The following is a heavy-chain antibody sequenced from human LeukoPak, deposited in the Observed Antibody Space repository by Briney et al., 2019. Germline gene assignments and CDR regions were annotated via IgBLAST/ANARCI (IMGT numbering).Heavy chain of an antibody. D-gene: IGHD3-10*01. CDR2: INPNSGGT. Sequence: ASVKVSCKASGYTFTGYYMHWVRQAPGQGLEWMGWINPNSGGTNYAQKFQGRVTMTRDTSISTAYMELSRLRSDDTAVYYCARDLGELLLSFDYWGQGILVTVSS. CDR3: ARDLGELLLSFDY. V-gene: IGHV1-2*02. CDR1: GYTFTGYY. J-gene: IGHJ4*02.